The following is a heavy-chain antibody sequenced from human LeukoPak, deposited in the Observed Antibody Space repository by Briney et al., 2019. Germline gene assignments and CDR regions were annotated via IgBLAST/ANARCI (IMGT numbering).Heavy chain of an antibody. CDR2: MNPNSGNT. V-gene: IGHV1-8*01. CDR3: ASGPYGDPSPYY. Sequence: ASVTVSCTASGYTFTSYDINWVRQATGQGLEWMGWMNPNSGNTGYAQKFQGRVTMTRNTSISTAYMELSSLRSEDTAVYYCASGPYGDPSPYYWGQGTLVTVSS. J-gene: IGHJ4*02. CDR1: GYTFTSYD. D-gene: IGHD4-17*01.